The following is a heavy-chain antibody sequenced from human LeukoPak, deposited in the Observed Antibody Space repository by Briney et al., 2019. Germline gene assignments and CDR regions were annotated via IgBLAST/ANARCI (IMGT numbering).Heavy chain of an antibody. CDR2: MNPNSGNT. V-gene: IGHV1-8*02. J-gene: IGHJ6*03. CDR3: AVLYSSSWDYMDV. CDR1: GYSFTSHY. D-gene: IGHD6-13*01. Sequence: ASVKVSCKASGYSFTSHYMHWVRQATGQGLEWMGWMNPNSGNTGYAQKFQGRVTMTRNTSISTAYMELSSLRSEDTAVYYCAVLYSSSWDYMDVWGKGTTVTISS.